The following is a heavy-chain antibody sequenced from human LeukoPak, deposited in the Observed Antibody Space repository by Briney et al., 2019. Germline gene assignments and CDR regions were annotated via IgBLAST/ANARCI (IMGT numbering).Heavy chain of an antibody. J-gene: IGHJ4*02. CDR2: IWYDGSNK. Sequence: GGSLRLSCAASGFTFSSYGMHWVRQAPGKGLEWVAVIWYDGSNKYYADSVKGRFTISRDNSKNTLYLQMNSLRAEDTAVYYCAKDYPWVTMVRGAPDYWGQGTLVTVSS. CDR3: AKDYPWVTMVRGAPDY. V-gene: IGHV3-30*02. D-gene: IGHD3-10*01. CDR1: GFTFSSYG.